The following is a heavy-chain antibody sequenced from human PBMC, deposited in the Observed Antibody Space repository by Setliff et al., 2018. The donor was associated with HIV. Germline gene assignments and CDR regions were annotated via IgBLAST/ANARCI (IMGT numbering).Heavy chain of an antibody. CDR2: ISSDGSVI. Sequence: GGSLTLSCAASGFTFSFYSMNWVRLAPGKGLEWVADISSDGSVINYAEAVKGRLTISRDNGKNSVYLQRNSLRAEDTAIYYCASARIPTGGTSTSLDSWGQGALVTVSS. CDR1: GFTFSFYS. CDR3: ASARIPTGGTSTSLDS. J-gene: IGHJ4*02. V-gene: IGHV3-48*01. D-gene: IGHD1-1*01.